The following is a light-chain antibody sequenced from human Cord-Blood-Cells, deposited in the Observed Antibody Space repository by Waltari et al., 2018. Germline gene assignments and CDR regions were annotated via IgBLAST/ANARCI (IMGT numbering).Light chain of an antibody. CDR1: RSVSTRY. CDR2: GAP. CDR3: QQYGSSPT. Sequence: EIVLTQSPGTLSVSPGERAPLSCGGSRSVSTRYLAWFQQKPGQGPTLLIYGAPSRATGLPDRFSGSGSGTDFTLTISRLGPEDFAVYYCQQYGSSPTFGQGTKVEIK. J-gene: IGKJ1*01. V-gene: IGKV3-20*01.